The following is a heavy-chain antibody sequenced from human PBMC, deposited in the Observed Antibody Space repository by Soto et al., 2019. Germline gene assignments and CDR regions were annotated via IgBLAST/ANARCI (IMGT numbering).Heavy chain of an antibody. D-gene: IGHD2-8*02. V-gene: IGHV3-23*01. CDR1: GFTCRSCD. CDR3: AKATATGGGAFDI. Sequence: PGGSLRLSCAASGFTCRSCDMSWVRQAPGKGLEWVSTILVGGSTHYPDSVKGRFTISRDNSKNTVFLQMNSLTAGDTAVYYCAKATATGGGAFDICGQGTMVTVSS. CDR2: ILVGGST. J-gene: IGHJ3*02.